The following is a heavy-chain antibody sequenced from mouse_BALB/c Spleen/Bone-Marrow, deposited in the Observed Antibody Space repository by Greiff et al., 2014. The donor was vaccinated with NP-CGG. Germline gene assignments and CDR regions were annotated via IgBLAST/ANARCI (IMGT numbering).Heavy chain of an antibody. CDR1: GYTFSSYW. D-gene: IGHD2-10*01. Sequence: VQLQQSGAELMKPGASMKISCKATGYTFSSYWIEWVKQRPGHGLEWIGEILPGSGSTNYNERFKGKATFTADTSSNTAYMQLSSLTSEDSAVYYCARAYYVNYDAMDYWGQGTSVTFSS. V-gene: IGHV1-9*01. J-gene: IGHJ4*01. CDR3: ARAYYVNYDAMDY. CDR2: ILPGSGST.